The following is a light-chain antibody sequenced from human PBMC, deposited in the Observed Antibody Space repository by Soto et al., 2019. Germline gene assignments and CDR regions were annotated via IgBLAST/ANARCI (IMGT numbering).Light chain of an antibody. V-gene: IGKV2-28*01. CDR3: MQSLQTPRH. Sequence: DIVMTQSPLSLHVTPGEPASISCRSSQSLQHVNGNKYLDWYVQKAGQSPQLLIYLGSNRAPGVPDRFSGSGSGTDFTLKITRVEAEDVGIYYCMQSLQTPRHFGQGTRLEIK. J-gene: IGKJ5*01. CDR1: QSLQHVNGNKY. CDR2: LGS.